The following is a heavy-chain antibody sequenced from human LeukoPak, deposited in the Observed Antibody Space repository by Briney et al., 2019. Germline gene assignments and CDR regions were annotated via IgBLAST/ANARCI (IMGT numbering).Heavy chain of an antibody. D-gene: IGHD3-3*01. V-gene: IGHV4-4*07. Sequence: PSETLSLTCTVSGGSISSYYWSWIRQPAGKGLEWIGRIYTSGSTNYNPSLKSRVIMSVDTSKNQFSLKLSSVTAADTAVYYCAREDDYDFWSGYLDYWGQGTLVTVSS. CDR2: IYTSGST. CDR3: AREDDYDFWSGYLDY. CDR1: GGSISSYY. J-gene: IGHJ4*02.